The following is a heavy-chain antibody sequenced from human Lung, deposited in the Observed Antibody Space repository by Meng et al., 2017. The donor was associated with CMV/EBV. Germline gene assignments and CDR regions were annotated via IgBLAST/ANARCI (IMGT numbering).Heavy chain of an antibody. D-gene: IGHD6-6*01. Sequence: GGSXRLXCAASGFTFSRYAFHWVRQAPGKGLEWVAVISFDGGTRYYADSVKGRFTISRDSSRNSLYLQLNSLRPEDTAVYYCAREYGSSSAFAYWGQGTLVTVSS. CDR2: ISFDGGTR. CDR3: AREYGSSSAFAY. J-gene: IGHJ4*02. V-gene: IGHV3-30*14. CDR1: GFTFSRYA.